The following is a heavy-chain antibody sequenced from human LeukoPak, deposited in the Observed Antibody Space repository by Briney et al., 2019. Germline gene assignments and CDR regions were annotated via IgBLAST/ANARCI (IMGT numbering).Heavy chain of an antibody. CDR2: IYYSGST. J-gene: IGHJ4*02. CDR3: ARELTRNYYFDY. V-gene: IGHV4-59*12. D-gene: IGHD1/OR15-1a*01. CDR1: GGSISSYY. Sequence: SETLSLTCTVSGGSISSYYWSWIRQPPGKGLEWIGYIYYSGSTYYNPSLKSRVTISVDTSKNQFSLKLSSVTAADTAVYYCARELTRNYYFDYWGQGTLVTVSS.